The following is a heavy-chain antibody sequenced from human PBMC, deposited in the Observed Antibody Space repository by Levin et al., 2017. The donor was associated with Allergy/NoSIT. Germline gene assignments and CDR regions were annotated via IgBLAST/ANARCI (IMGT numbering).Heavy chain of an antibody. Sequence: GGSLRLSCKASGGTFSSYAISWVRQAPGQGLEWMGGIIPIFGTANYAQKFQGRVTITADESTSTAYMELSSLRSEDTAVYYCASKEVATITSSYYYYGMDVWGQGTTVTVSS. J-gene: IGHJ6*02. CDR2: IIPIFGTA. D-gene: IGHD5-12*01. CDR1: GGTFSSYA. V-gene: IGHV1-69*01. CDR3: ASKEVATITSSYYYYGMDV.